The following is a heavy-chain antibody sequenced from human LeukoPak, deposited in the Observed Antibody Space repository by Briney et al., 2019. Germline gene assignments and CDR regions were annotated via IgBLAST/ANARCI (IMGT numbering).Heavy chain of an antibody. D-gene: IGHD4-23*01. CDR2: INPSGGST. J-gene: IGHJ4*02. Sequence: ASVKVSCKASGYTFTSYYMHWVRQPPGQGLEWMGIINPSGGSTSYAQKFQGRVTMTRDTSTSTVYMELSSLRSEDTAVYYCAREPRYGGALYYFDYWGQGTLVTVSS. CDR1: GYTFTSYY. CDR3: AREPRYGGALYYFDY. V-gene: IGHV1-46*01.